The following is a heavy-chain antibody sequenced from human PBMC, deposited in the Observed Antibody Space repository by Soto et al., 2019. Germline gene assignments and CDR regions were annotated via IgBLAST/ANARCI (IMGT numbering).Heavy chain of an antibody. CDR3: ARDQRYYDFWSGYYGPTFDY. CDR1: GYTFTSYG. D-gene: IGHD3-3*01. Sequence: QVQLVQSGAEVKKPGASVKVSCKASGYTFTSYGISWVRQAPGQGLEWMGWISAYNGNTNYAQKLQGRVTMTTDTSTSTAYMELRSLRSDGTAVYYCARDQRYYDFWSGYYGPTFDYWGQGTLVTVSS. J-gene: IGHJ4*02. V-gene: IGHV1-18*01. CDR2: ISAYNGNT.